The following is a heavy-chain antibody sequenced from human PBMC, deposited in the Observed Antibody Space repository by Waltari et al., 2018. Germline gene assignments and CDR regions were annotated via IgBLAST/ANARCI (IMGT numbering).Heavy chain of an antibody. D-gene: IGHD1-1*01. CDR2: RTYSGAT. V-gene: IGHV4-39*01. Sequence: GWIREPPGEGLEWFGPRTYSGATDSSPSLSSRVTIARDTSKNQLSLKLASVTAADTAVYFCATYLGASLGTAAFDVWGQGTMVTISS. CDR3: ATYLGASLGTAAFDV. J-gene: IGHJ3*01.